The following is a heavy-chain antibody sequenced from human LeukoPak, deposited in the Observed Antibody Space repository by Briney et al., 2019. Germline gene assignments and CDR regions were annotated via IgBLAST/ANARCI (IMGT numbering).Heavy chain of an antibody. CDR3: ARVEQQPLREGPQEHYFDY. J-gene: IGHJ4*02. D-gene: IGHD6-13*01. CDR1: GYSFTSYW. V-gene: IGHV5-51*01. Sequence: GESLKISCKGSGYSFTSYWIGWVRQMPGKGLEWMGIIYPGDSDTRYSPSFQGQVTISADKSISTAYLQWSSLKASDTAMYYCARVEQQPLREGPQEHYFDYWGQGTLVTVSS. CDR2: IYPGDSDT.